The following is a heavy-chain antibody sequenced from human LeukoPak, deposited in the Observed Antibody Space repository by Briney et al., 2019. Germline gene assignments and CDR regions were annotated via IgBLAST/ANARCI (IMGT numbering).Heavy chain of an antibody. D-gene: IGHD4-17*01. CDR3: ARGRKSYTLTPVGLRWFDP. CDR1: GGSFSGFY. Sequence: DPAESLSLTCSFDGGSFSGFYWSWIRQTPANGLERIEEINHSGSTNYNPSLKSRVTISVDTSKNQFSLKESSVTAADTAVYYCARGRKSYTLTPVGLRWFDPWGQGILVTVSS. V-gene: IGHV4-34*01. CDR2: INHSGST. J-gene: IGHJ5*02.